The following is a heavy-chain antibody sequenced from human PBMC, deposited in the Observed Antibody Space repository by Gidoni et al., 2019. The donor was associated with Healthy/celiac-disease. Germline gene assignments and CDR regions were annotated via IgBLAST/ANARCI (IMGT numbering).Heavy chain of an antibody. Sequence: EVQLVESGGGLVKPGGSLRLSCAASGFPFSSYSMNWVRQAPGKGLEWVSSISSSSSYIYYADSVKGRFTISRDNAKNSLYLQMNSLRAEDTAVYYCARVHAEIRWEDYYYGMDVWGQGTTVTVSS. CDR1: GFPFSSYS. CDR2: ISSSSSYI. J-gene: IGHJ6*02. CDR3: ARVHAEIRWEDYYYGMDV. V-gene: IGHV3-21*01. D-gene: IGHD1-26*01.